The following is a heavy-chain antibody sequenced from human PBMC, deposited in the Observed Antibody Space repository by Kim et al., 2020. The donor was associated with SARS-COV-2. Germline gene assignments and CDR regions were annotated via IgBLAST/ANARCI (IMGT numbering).Heavy chain of an antibody. J-gene: IGHJ4*02. CDR1: GFTFSSYS. Sequence: GGSLRLSCAASGFTFSSYSMNWVRQAPGKGLEWVSYISSSSTIYYADSVKGRFTISRDNAKNSLYLQMNSLRDEDTAVYYCARGIPSSGWFYWGQGTLVTVSS. V-gene: IGHV3-48*02. CDR3: ARGIPSSGWFY. CDR2: ISSSSTI. D-gene: IGHD6-19*01.